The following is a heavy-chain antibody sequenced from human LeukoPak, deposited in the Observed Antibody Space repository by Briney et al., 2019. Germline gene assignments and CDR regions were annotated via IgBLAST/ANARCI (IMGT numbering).Heavy chain of an antibody. CDR2: IHADGGRT. CDR3: STWAFYHGLDV. Sequence: GGSLRFSCAASGFAFADYAMHWVRQIPGKGLECVAHIHADGGRTFYADSVKRRFTVSRDNGKNSLFLQMVSLTSDDTALYYCSTWAFYHGLDVWGQGATVIVSS. V-gene: IGHV3-43*02. D-gene: IGHD2/OR15-2a*01. CDR1: GFAFADYA. J-gene: IGHJ6*02.